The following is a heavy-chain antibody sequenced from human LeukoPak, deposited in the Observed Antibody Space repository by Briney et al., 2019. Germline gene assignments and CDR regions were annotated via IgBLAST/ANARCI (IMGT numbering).Heavy chain of an antibody. CDR3: ARDRGCTNGVCYRAPDY. D-gene: IGHD2-8*01. Sequence: GASVKVSCKASGYTFTSYDINWVRQATGQGLEWMGWMNPNSGNTGYAQKFQGRVTITRNTSISTAYMELSSLRSEDTAVYYCARDRGCTNGVCYRAPDYWGQGTLVTVSS. V-gene: IGHV1-8*03. CDR2: MNPNSGNT. CDR1: GYTFTSYD. J-gene: IGHJ4*02.